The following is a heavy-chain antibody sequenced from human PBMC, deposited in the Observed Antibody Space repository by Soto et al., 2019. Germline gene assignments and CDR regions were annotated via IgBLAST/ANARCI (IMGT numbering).Heavy chain of an antibody. J-gene: IGHJ6*02. D-gene: IGHD7-27*01. CDR2: IIPIFGTA. V-gene: IGHV1-69*13. CDR1: GGTFSSYA. Sequence: SVKVSCKASGGTFSSYAISWVRQAPGQGLAWMGGIIPIFGTANYAQKFQGRVTITADESTSTAYMELSSLRSEDTAVYYCARAKTGDPPYYYYGMDVWGQGTTVTVSS. CDR3: ARAKTGDPPYYYYGMDV.